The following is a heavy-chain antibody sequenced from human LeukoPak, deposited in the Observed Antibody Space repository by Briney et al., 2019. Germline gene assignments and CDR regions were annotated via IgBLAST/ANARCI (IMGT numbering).Heavy chain of an antibody. Sequence: GGSLRLSCAASGFTFSSYGMHWVRQAPGKGLEWVAVISYDGSNKYYADSVKGRFTISRDNSKNTLYLQMNSLRADDTAVYYCSGIAVAGTDYWGQGTLVTVSS. D-gene: IGHD6-19*01. V-gene: IGHV3-30*03. CDR2: ISYDGSNK. CDR1: GFTFSSYG. CDR3: SGIAVAGTDY. J-gene: IGHJ4*02.